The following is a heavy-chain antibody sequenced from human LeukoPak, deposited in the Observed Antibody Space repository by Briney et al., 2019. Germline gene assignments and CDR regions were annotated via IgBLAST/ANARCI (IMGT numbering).Heavy chain of an antibody. CDR2: RWYDGRNN. D-gene: IGHD2-21*01. Sequence: GNSLRLSCAASGFTFSSYGMHWVRQAPGKGLEWVAVRWYDGRNNYYAASVKGRFTISRDDSKTTVYLLMNSLRAEDTAVYYCAREVAPLYFHYGMDVWGEGTTVTVSS. CDR3: AREVAPLYFHYGMDV. CDR1: GFTFSSYG. J-gene: IGHJ6*01. V-gene: IGHV3-33*01.